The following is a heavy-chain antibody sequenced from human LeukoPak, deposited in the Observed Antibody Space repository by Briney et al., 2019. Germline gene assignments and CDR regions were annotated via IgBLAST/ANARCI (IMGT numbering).Heavy chain of an antibody. CDR3: ARDSRYCSGGSCYSFDY. D-gene: IGHD2-15*01. CDR2: INPNSGGT. V-gene: IGHV1-2*02. Sequence: ASVKVSCKASGYTFTGYYMHWVRQAPGQGLEWMGWINPNSGGTNYAQKFQGRVTMTRDTSSRTAYMELRRLRSDDTAVYYCARDSRYCSGGSCYSFDYWGQGTLVTVSS. J-gene: IGHJ4*02. CDR1: GYTFTGYY.